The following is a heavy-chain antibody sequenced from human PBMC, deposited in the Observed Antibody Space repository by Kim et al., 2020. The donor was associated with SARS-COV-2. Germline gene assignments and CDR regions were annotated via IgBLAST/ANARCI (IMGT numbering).Heavy chain of an antibody. CDR3: ARGGFYSNYYFDY. V-gene: IGHV3-21*01. CDR2: ISSSSSYI. Sequence: GGSLRLSCAASGFTFSSYSMNWVRQAPGKGLEWVSSISSSSSYIYYADSVKGRFTISRDNAKNSLYLQMNSLRAEDTAVYYCARGGFYSNYYFDYWGQGTLVTVSS. D-gene: IGHD4-4*01. J-gene: IGHJ4*02. CDR1: GFTFSSYS.